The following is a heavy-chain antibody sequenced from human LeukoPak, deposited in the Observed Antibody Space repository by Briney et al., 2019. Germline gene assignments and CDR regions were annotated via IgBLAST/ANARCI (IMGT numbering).Heavy chain of an antibody. D-gene: IGHD3-10*01. CDR2: INPNSGGT. Sequence: ASVKVSCKASGYTFTGYYMHWVRQAPGQGLEWMGWINPNSGGTNYAQKFQGWVTMTRDTSISTAYMELSRLRSDDTAVYYCARAWFGELGGGAFDIWGQGTMVTVSS. J-gene: IGHJ3*02. CDR1: GYTFTGYY. V-gene: IGHV1-2*04. CDR3: ARAWFGELGGGAFDI.